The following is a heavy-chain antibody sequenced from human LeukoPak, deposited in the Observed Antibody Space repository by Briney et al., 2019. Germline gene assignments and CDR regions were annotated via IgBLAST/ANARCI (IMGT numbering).Heavy chain of an antibody. CDR2: ISWNSGSI. J-gene: IGHJ4*02. D-gene: IGHD2-15*01. Sequence: GRSLRLSCAASGFTFDDYAMHWVRQAPGKGLEWVSGISWNSGSIGYADSVKGRFTISRDNAKNSLYLQMNSLRAEDTALYYCAKGNGLRSGFDYWGQGTLVTVSS. CDR3: AKGNGLRSGFDY. CDR1: GFTFDDYA. V-gene: IGHV3-9*01.